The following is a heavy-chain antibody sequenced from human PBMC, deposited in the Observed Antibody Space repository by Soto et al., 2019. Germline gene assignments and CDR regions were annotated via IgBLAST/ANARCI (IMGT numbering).Heavy chain of an antibody. Sequence: SETLSLTCAVSGGSISSGGHSWSWIRQPPGKGLEWIGYIYHSGSTYYNPSLKSRVTISVDRSKNQFSLKLSSVTAADTAVYYCARGGYGGFFDYWGQGTLVTVSS. J-gene: IGHJ4*02. CDR2: IYHSGST. V-gene: IGHV4-30-2*01. CDR3: ARGGYGGFFDY. CDR1: GGSISSGGHS. D-gene: IGHD4-17*01.